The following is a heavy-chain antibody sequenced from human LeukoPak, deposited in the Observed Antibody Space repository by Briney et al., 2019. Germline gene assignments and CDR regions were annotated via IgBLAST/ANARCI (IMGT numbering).Heavy chain of an antibody. CDR3: SISAYGSGSYLYYFDY. J-gene: IGHJ4*02. Sequence: PGGSLRLSCAASGFIFSSYGMHWVRQVPGKGLEWVTFIQYDGSNKYYADSVKGRFTISRDNSKNTMYLQMNSLRAEDTAVYYCSISAYGSGSYLYYFDYWGQGTLVTVSS. D-gene: IGHD3-10*01. V-gene: IGHV3-30*02. CDR2: IQYDGSNK. CDR1: GFIFSSYG.